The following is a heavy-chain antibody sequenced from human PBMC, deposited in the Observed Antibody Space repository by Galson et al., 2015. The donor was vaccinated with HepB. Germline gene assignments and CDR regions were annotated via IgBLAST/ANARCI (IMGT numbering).Heavy chain of an antibody. CDR2: TYYRSKWYN. CDR3: ARDPFASSSWYPNYYYYGMDV. J-gene: IGHJ6*02. Sequence: CAISGDSVSSTSAAWNWIRQSPSRGLEWLGRTYYRSKWYNDYAVSVKNRITINPDTSKNQFSLQLNSVTPEDTAVYYCARDPFASSSWYPNYYYYGMDVWGQGTTVTVSS. V-gene: IGHV6-1*01. CDR1: GDSVSSTSAA. D-gene: IGHD6-13*01.